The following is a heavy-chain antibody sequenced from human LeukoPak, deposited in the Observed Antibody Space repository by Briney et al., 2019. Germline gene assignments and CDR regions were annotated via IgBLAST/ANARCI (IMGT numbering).Heavy chain of an antibody. Sequence: SVKVSCKASGGTFSSYAISWVRQAPGQGLEWMGRIIPILGIANYAQKLQGRVTMTTDTSTSTAYMELRSLRSDDTAVYYCASNVLLWFGESPYYGMDVWGQGTTVTVSS. CDR3: ASNVLLWFGESPYYGMDV. J-gene: IGHJ6*02. CDR2: IIPILGIA. D-gene: IGHD3-10*01. CDR1: GGTFSSYA. V-gene: IGHV1-69*04.